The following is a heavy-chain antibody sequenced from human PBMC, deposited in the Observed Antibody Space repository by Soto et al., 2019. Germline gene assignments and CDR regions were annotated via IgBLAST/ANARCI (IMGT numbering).Heavy chain of an antibody. CDR1: GFTFSSYA. Sequence: PGGSLRLSCAASGFTFSSYAMHWVRQAPGKGLEWVAVISYDGSNKYYADSVKGRFTISRDNSKNTLYLQMNSLRAEDTAVYYCAREDYSNSGDAPSFDYWGQGTLVTVSS. D-gene: IGHD4-4*01. CDR3: AREDYSNSGDAPSFDY. J-gene: IGHJ4*02. V-gene: IGHV3-30-3*01. CDR2: ISYDGSNK.